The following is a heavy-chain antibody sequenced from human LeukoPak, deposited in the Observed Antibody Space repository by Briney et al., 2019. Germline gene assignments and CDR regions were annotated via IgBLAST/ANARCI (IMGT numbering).Heavy chain of an antibody. D-gene: IGHD3-22*01. Sequence: GESLKISCKGFGYSFTSYWIGWVRQMPGKGLEWMGIIYPGDSDTRYSPSFQGQVTISADKSISTAYLQWSNLKASDTAMYYCASAIRYYDSSGYPPHYYYYYGMDVWGQGTTVTVSS. CDR1: GYSFTSYW. CDR2: IYPGDSDT. CDR3: ASAIRYYDSSGYPPHYYYYYGMDV. V-gene: IGHV5-51*01. J-gene: IGHJ6*02.